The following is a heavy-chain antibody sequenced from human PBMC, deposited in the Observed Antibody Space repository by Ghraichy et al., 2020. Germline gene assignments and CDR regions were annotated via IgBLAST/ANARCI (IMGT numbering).Heavy chain of an antibody. CDR1: GFTFSSYW. CDR3: ASEAPRYCSSTSCYSISDHGDV. J-gene: IGHJ6*04. V-gene: IGHV3-74*01. Sequence: GGSLRLSCAASGFTFSSYWMHWVRQAPGKGLVWVSRINSDGSSTSYADSVKGRFTISRDNAKNTLYLQMNSLRAEDTAVYYCASEAPRYCSSTSCYSISDHGDVWGKGTTVTVSS. D-gene: IGHD2-2*01. CDR2: INSDGSST.